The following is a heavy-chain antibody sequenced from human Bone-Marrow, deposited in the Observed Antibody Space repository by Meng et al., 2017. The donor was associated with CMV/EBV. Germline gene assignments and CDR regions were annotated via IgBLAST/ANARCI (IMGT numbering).Heavy chain of an antibody. CDR2: IYSGGSST. J-gene: IGHJ6*02. CDR1: GFTFSSYA. V-gene: IGHV3-23*03. CDR3: AKKEAAAGVFYYGMDV. Sequence: GESLKISCAASGFTFSSYAMSWVRQAPGKGLEWVSVIYSGGSSTYYADSVKGRFTISRDNSKNTLYLQMNSLRAEDTAVYYCAKKEAAAGVFYYGMDVCGQGTTVTVSS. D-gene: IGHD6-13*01.